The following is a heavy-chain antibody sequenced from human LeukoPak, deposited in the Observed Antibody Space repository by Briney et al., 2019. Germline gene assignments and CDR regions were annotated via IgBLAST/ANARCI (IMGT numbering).Heavy chain of an antibody. CDR2: VYYSGTT. V-gene: IGHV4-39*07. CDR3: ARKRALGATIYDY. CDR1: GDSISLSFYY. D-gene: IGHD1-26*01. J-gene: IGHJ4*02. Sequence: PSETLSLTCSVSGDSISLSFYYWGWIRQPPGTALEWIGSVYYSGTTSYNPSLKGRVTISVDTSKNQFSLKLSSVTAADTAVYYCARKRALGATIYDYWGQGTLVTVSS.